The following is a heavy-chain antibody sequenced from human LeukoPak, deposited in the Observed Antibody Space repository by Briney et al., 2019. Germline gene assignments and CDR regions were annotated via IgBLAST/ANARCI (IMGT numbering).Heavy chain of an antibody. CDR3: ARGRTYYDFWSGYYNGNWFDP. CDR1: GYTFTSYD. D-gene: IGHD3-3*01. V-gene: IGHV1-8*01. Sequence: ASVKVSCKASGYTFTSYDINWVRQAPGQGLEWMGWMNPNSGNTGYAQKFQGRVTMTRNTSISTAYMELSSLRSGDTAVYYCARGRTYYDFWSGYYNGNWFDPWGQGTLVTVSS. J-gene: IGHJ5*02. CDR2: MNPNSGNT.